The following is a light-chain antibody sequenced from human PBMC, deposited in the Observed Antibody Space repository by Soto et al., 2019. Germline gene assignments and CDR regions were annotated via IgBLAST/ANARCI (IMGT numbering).Light chain of an antibody. CDR2: DTS. CDR3: QQYNNWPLT. Sequence: EVVMTQSPDTLSVSPGDGATLSCRASQNVHSDLAWYQQKPGQAPRLVIYDTSTRATAIPVRFTGGGSGTEFTLTISSLKSEDFAVYYCQQYNNWPLTFGGGTKVEIK. V-gene: IGKV3-15*01. J-gene: IGKJ4*01. CDR1: QNVHSD.